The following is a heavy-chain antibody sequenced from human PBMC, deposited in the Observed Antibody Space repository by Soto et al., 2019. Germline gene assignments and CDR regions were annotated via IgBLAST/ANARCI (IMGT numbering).Heavy chain of an antibody. Sequence: PGGSLRLSCAASEFTFSRYDMNWVRQVPGKGLEWVAHISASGSAIYCADSVKGRFTISRDNAKNSLSLQMNSLRAEDTAIYYCAREPSYSGTYIYFDFWGQGTLVTVSS. CDR3: AREPSYSGTYIYFDF. D-gene: IGHD1-26*01. J-gene: IGHJ4*02. CDR1: EFTFSRYD. V-gene: IGHV3-48*03. CDR2: ISASGSAI.